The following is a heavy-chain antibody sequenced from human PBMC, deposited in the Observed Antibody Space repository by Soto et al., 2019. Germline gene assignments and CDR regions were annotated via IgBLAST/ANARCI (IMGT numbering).Heavy chain of an antibody. V-gene: IGHV1-69*05. J-gene: IGHJ6*02. CDR1: GGTFSSYA. Sequence: QVQLVQSGAEVKKPGSSVKVSCKASGGTFSSYAISWVRQAPGQGLEWMGGIIPIFGTTNYAQKFQGRVPITPDEATSTAYMERGSLGSEDTAVYYCARDPGGVTRVRGEGRDMDVWGRETTVTVSS. D-gene: IGHD3-10*01. CDR2: IIPIFGTT. CDR3: ARDPGGVTRVRGEGRDMDV.